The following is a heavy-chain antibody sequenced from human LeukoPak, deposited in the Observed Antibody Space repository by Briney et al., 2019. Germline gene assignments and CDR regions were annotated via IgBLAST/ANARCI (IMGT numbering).Heavy chain of an antibody. V-gene: IGHV4-34*01. J-gene: IGHJ4*02. D-gene: IGHD6-13*01. CDR2: INHSGST. CDR3: ARLNHIAAAGSGYFDY. CDR1: GGSFSGYY. Sequence: PSETLSLTCAVYGGSFSGYYWSWILQPPGKGLEWIGEINHSGSTNYNPSLKSRVTISVDTSKNQFSLKLSSVTAADTAVYYCARLNHIAAAGSGYFDYWGQGTLVTVSS.